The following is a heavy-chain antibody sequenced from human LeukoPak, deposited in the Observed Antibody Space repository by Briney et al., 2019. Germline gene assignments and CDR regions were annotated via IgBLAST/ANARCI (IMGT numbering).Heavy chain of an antibody. J-gene: IGHJ5*02. Sequence: PSETLSLTCTVSGGSISSYYWSWIRQPPGKGLEWIGYIYYSGSTNYNPSLKNRVTMSVDTSKNQFSLKLSSVTAADTAVYYCARRHSYNWFDPWGQGTLVTVSS. CDR1: GGSISSYY. V-gene: IGHV4-59*08. CDR3: ARRHSYNWFDP. CDR2: IYYSGST. D-gene: IGHD6-6*01.